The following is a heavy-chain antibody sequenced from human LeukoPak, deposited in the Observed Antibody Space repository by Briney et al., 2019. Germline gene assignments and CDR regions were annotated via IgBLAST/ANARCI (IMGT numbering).Heavy chain of an antibody. CDR3: TSNSGYEKGF. CDR2: IQYDGSRE. CDR1: GLTFSTSD. V-gene: IGHV3-30*02. J-gene: IGHJ4*02. D-gene: IGHD5-12*01. Sequence: GGSLRLSCAASGLTFSTSDMHWVRQAPGKGLEWVSFIQYDGSRENYSDSVKGRFSISRDNARNTLYLQMNSLRAEDTAVYYCTSNSGYEKGFWGQGNLVTVSS.